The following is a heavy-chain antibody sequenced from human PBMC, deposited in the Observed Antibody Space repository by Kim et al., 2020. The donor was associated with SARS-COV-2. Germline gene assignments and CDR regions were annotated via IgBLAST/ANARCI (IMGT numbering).Heavy chain of an antibody. Sequence: GGSLRLSCAASGFTVSTNYMSWVRQAPGKGLEWVSVIYNDGSTYYVDSVKGRFTISRDNSKNTVYLQMNSLRAEDTAVYYCAKQLNGLGHYWGQGTLVT. CDR1: GFTVSTNY. CDR2: IYNDGST. J-gene: IGHJ4*02. D-gene: IGHD6-13*01. V-gene: IGHV3-66*01. CDR3: AKQLNGLGHY.